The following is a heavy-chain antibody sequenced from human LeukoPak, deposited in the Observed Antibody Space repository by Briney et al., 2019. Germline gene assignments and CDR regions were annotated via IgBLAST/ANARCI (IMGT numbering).Heavy chain of an antibody. CDR3: AKDKLMIWAFDY. Sequence: GGSLRLSCVASGFTVSTNYMSWVRQAPGKGLEWVSSIYSGGGTYYADSVKGRITISRDISKNTLYLQMNSLRVEDTAVYYCAKDKLMIWAFDYWGQGALVTV. CDR2: IYSGGGT. D-gene: IGHD3-22*01. CDR1: GFTVSTNY. J-gene: IGHJ4*02. V-gene: IGHV3-66*01.